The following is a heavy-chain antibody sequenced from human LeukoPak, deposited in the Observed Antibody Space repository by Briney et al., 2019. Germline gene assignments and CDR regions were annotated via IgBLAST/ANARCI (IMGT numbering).Heavy chain of an antibody. CDR2: ISYDGRNE. Sequence: GGSLRLSCAASGFTFSSYVMHWVRQAPGKGLEWVAIISYDGRNEYYADSVKGRFTISRDNSKNTLYLQMNSLRAEDTAVYYCARDSCETEGRWLQLCHYFDHWGQGTLVTVSS. J-gene: IGHJ4*02. CDR3: ARDSCETEGRWLQLCHYFDH. V-gene: IGHV3-30*04. CDR1: GFTFSSYV. D-gene: IGHD5-24*01.